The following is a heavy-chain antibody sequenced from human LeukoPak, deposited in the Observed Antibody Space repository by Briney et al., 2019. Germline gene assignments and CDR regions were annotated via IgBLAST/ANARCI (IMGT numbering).Heavy chain of an antibody. CDR2: MLYGGQNE. V-gene: IGHV3-30*18. CDR3: AKGSYYDSSGSFYFDY. J-gene: IGHJ4*02. Sequence: GGSLRLSCAASGLTFSGYDMHWVRQAPGKGPEWVAVMLYGGQNERHADSVKGRFTVSRDNSKNTLYVQVNSLGTEDTAAYYCAKGSYYDSSGSFYFDYWGQGTLVTVSS. D-gene: IGHD3-22*01. CDR1: GLTFSGYD.